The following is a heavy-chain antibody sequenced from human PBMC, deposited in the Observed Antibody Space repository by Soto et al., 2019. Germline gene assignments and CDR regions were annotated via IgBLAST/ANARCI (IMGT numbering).Heavy chain of an antibody. D-gene: IGHD6-19*01. CDR3: ARVPVPGIAVVDY. CDR2: IYHSGST. J-gene: IGHJ4*02. V-gene: IGHV4-38-2*02. CDR1: GYSISSGYY. Sequence: SETLSLTCTVSGYSISSGYYWGWIRQPPGKGLEWIGSIYHSGSTYYNPSLKSRVTISVDTSKNQFSLKLSSVTAADTAVYYCARVPVPGIAVVDYWGQGTLVTVSS.